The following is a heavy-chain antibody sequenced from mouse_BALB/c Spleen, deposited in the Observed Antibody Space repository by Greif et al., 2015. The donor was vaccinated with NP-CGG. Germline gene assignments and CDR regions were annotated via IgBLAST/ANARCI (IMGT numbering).Heavy chain of an antibody. V-gene: IGHV2-9*02. CDR2: IWAGGST. D-gene: IGHD3-3*01. Sequence: VQRVESGPGLVAPSQSLSITCTVSGFSLTSYGVHWVRQPPGKGLEWLGVIWAGGSTNYNSALMSRLSISKDNSKSXVFLKMNSLQTDDTAMYYCARDREGTGGYFDYWGQGTTLTVSS. J-gene: IGHJ2*01. CDR1: GFSLTSYG. CDR3: ARDREGTGGYFDY.